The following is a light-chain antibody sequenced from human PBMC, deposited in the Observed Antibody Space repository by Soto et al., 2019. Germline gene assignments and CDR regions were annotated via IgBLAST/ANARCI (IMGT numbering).Light chain of an antibody. J-gene: IGKJ1*01. CDR2: GAS. CDR1: QSVSNNY. CDR3: QQYGSSPRT. Sequence: GERATLSCRASQSVSNNYLAWYQQKPSQAPRLLIYGASSRATGIPDRFSGSGAGTDFTLTISRLEPEDFAVYYCQQYGSSPRTFGQGTKVDIK. V-gene: IGKV3-20*01.